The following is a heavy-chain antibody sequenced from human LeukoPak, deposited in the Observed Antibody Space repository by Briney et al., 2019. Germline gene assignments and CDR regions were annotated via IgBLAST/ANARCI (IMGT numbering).Heavy chain of an antibody. CDR1: GFTFSIYW. Sequence: GGSLRLSCAASGFTFSIYWMHWVRQTPGKGLVWVSRINSDGSYTNYADSVKGRFTISRDNAKNTLYLQMTSLRAEDTAVYYCALSETGDGRGYDAFDIWGQGTTVTVSS. CDR3: ALSETGDGRGYDAFDI. D-gene: IGHD5-12*01. CDR2: INSDGSYT. J-gene: IGHJ3*02. V-gene: IGHV3-74*01.